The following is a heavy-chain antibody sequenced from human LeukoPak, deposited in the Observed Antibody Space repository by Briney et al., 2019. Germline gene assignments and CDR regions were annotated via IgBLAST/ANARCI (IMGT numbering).Heavy chain of an antibody. J-gene: IGHJ4*02. V-gene: IGHV1-18*01. Sequence: GASVKVSCKASGYTFTSYGISWVRQAPGQGLEWMGWISAYNGNTNYAQKFQGRVTITADESTSTAYMELSSLRSEDTAVYYCARVVSSGSYLPDYWGQGTLVTVSS. CDR2: ISAYNGNT. CDR1: GYTFTSYG. CDR3: ARVVSSGSYLPDY. D-gene: IGHD3-10*01.